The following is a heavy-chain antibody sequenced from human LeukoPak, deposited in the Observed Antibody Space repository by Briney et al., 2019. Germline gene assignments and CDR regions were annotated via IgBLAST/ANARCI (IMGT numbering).Heavy chain of an antibody. CDR1: GFTFDDYG. CDR3: VRVRYSSSPGYYYYMDV. J-gene: IGHJ6*03. V-gene: IGHV3-20*04. D-gene: IGHD6-6*01. Sequence: GGSLRLSCAASGFTFDDYGMSWVRQAPGKGLEWVSGINWNGGSTGYADSVKGRFTISRDNAKNSLYLQMNSLRAEDTALYYCVRVRYSSSPGYYYYMDVWGKGTTVTVSS. CDR2: INWNGGST.